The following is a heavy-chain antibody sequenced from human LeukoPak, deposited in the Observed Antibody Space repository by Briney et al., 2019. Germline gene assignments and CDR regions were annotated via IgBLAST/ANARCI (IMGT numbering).Heavy chain of an antibody. V-gene: IGHV3-23*01. CDR2: ISGSGGST. J-gene: IGHJ4*02. CDR3: ARGSRLQKTYTGYYFDY. CDR1: GFTFSSYA. Sequence: GGSLKLSCAASGFTFSSYAMSWVRQAPGKGLEWVSAISGSGGSTYYADSVKGRFTISRDNSKNTLYLQMNSLRAEDTAVYYCARGSRLQKTYTGYYFDYWGQGTLVTVSS. D-gene: IGHD3-16*01.